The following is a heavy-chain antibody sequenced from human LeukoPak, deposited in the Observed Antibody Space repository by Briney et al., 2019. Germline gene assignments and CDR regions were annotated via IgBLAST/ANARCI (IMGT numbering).Heavy chain of an antibody. CDR2: ISSSGSTI. J-gene: IGHJ4*02. CDR3: ARDFLGESGAGGY. V-gene: IGHV3-48*03. CDR1: GFTFSSYE. Sequence: GGSLRLSCAASGFTFSSYEMNWVRQAPGKGLEWVSYISSSGSTIYYADSVKGRFTISRDNAKNSLYLQMNSLRGEDTAVYFCARDFLGESGAGGYWGQGALVTVSS. D-gene: IGHD3-10*01.